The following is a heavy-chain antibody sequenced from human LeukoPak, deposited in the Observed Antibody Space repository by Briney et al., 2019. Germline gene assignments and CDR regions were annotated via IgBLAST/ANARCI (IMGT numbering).Heavy chain of an antibody. CDR1: GFTFSSYA. CDR2: ISYDGSNK. Sequence: PGGSLRLSCAASGFTFSSYAMHWVRQAPGKGLEWVAVISYDGSNKYYADSVKGRFTISRDNSKNTLYLQMNSLRAEDTAVYYCASTYFDAFDIWGQGTMVTVSS. V-gene: IGHV3-30-3*01. D-gene: IGHD3-10*01. CDR3: ASTYFDAFDI. J-gene: IGHJ3*02.